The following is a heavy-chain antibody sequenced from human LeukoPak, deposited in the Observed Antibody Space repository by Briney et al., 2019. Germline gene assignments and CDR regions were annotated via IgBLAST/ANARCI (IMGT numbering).Heavy chain of an antibody. D-gene: IGHD3-22*01. CDR3: ARDRSYYYDSQAED. V-gene: IGHV3-23*01. CDR1: GFTFSTYA. Sequence: GGSLRLSCAASGFTFSTYAMTWVRQAPGKGLEWVSAISGSGGGTYYADSVKGRFTISRDNSKNTLYLQMNSLRAEDTAVYYCARDRSYYYDSQAEDWGQGTLVTVSS. J-gene: IGHJ4*02. CDR2: ISGSGGGT.